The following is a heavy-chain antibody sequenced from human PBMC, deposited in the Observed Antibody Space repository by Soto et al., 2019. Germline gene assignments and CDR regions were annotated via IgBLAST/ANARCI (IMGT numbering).Heavy chain of an antibody. CDR1: SGSISSSNW. V-gene: IGHV4-4*02. Sequence: QVQLQESGPGLVKPSGTLSLTCAVSSGSISSSNWWSWVRQPPGKGLEWIGEIYHSGSTNYNPSLKSRVTIPVDKSKNQFSLKLSSVTAADTAVYYCARARGGYCSSTSCYAFDYWGQGTLVTVSS. CDR3: ARARGGYCSSTSCYAFDY. J-gene: IGHJ4*02. CDR2: IYHSGST. D-gene: IGHD2-2*03.